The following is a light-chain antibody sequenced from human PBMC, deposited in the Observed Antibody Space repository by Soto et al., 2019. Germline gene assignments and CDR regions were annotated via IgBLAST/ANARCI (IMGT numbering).Light chain of an antibody. J-gene: IGLJ1*01. CDR3: SSYAGTNNFGV. Sequence: SVVSQPRSASGSPGWSVTISCTGTSSDVGGYNYVSWYQQHAGKAPKLMIYEVSKRPSGVPDRFSGSKSGNTATLTVSGLQAEDEANYYCSSYAGTNNFGVVGPGTKVTVL. CDR2: EVS. V-gene: IGLV2-8*01. CDR1: SSDVGGYNY.